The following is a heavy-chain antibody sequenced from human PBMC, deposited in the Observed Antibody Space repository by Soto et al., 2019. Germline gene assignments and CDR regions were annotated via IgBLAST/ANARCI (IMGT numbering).Heavy chain of an antibody. CDR3: ARHITMDPLLVY. V-gene: IGHV3-53*01. CDR2: IYSGGST. D-gene: IGHD3-10*01. Sequence: EVQLVESGGGLIQPGGSLRLSCAVSGFTVSSNYMSWVRQAPGKGLEWVSVIYSGGSTYYADSVKGRFTISRDNSKSPLYLQMNSLRAEDTAVYYCARHITMDPLLVYWGQGTLVTVSS. J-gene: IGHJ4*02. CDR1: GFTVSSNY.